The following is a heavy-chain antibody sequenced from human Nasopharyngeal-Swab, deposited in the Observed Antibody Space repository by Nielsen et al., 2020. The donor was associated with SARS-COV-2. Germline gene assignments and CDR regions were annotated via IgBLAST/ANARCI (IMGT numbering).Heavy chain of an antibody. Sequence: GESLKISCAASGFTFGTYSMNWVRQAPGKGLEWVSSISSSSTYIYYADSVKGRFTISRDNAKNSLYLQMNSLRAEDTAVYYCAGAYGSGSYFAFDLWGLGTMVTVSS. CDR1: GFTFGTYS. D-gene: IGHD3-10*01. CDR3: AGAYGSGSYFAFDL. V-gene: IGHV3-21*01. CDR2: ISSSSTYI. J-gene: IGHJ3*01.